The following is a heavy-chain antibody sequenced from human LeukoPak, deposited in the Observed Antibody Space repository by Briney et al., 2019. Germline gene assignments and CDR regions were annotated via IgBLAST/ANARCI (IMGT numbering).Heavy chain of an antibody. CDR1: GFSFGSEA. V-gene: IGHV3-23*01. Sequence: GGSLRLSCVVSGFSFGSEAMSWVRQAPGRGLEWVSSISPGGGTTYYADSVKGRFTISRDNSENTLYVEMNSLRAEDTAIYYCVKSRSGSANWALRIFDNWGQGTLVSVSS. CDR2: ISPGGGTT. J-gene: IGHJ4*02. D-gene: IGHD3-10*01. CDR3: VKSRSGSANWALRIFDN.